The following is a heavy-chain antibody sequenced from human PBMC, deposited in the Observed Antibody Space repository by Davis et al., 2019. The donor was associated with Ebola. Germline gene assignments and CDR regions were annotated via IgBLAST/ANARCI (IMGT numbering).Heavy chain of an antibody. CDR3: AKDRDAAAGFD. CDR2: ISSTSRTI. CDR1: GFSASLYS. J-gene: IGHJ4*02. D-gene: IGHD6-13*01. Sequence: GGSLRLSCAFSGFSASLYSLHWVRQAPGKGLEWVSYISSTSRTIYYADSVKGRFTISRDNSKNTLYLQMNSLRAEDTAVYYCAKDRDAAAGFDWGQGTLVTVSS. V-gene: IGHV3-48*01.